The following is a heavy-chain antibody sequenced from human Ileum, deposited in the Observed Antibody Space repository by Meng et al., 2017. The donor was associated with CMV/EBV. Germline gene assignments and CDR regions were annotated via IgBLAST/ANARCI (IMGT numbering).Heavy chain of an antibody. CDR3: ARVSAAAGGGYYYYGMDV. Sequence: LTGAASGFTFSSYAMHWVRQAPGKGLEWVTVISYDGSNKYYADSVKGRFTISRDNSKNTLYLQMNSLRAEDTAVYYCARVSAAAGGGYYYYGMDVWGQGTTVTVSS. CDR2: ISYDGSNK. D-gene: IGHD6-13*01. J-gene: IGHJ6*02. CDR1: GFTFSSYA. V-gene: IGHV3-30-3*01.